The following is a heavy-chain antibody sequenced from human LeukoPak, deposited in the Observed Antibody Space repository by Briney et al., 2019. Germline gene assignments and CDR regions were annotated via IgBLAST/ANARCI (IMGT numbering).Heavy chain of an antibody. Sequence: GGSLRLSCAASGFTFSSYGMHWVRQAPGKGLEWVAFIRYDGSNKYYADSVKARFTISRDNSKNTLYLQMNSLRAEDTAVYYCAKPRGKAAAGPSPPDYWGQGTLVTVSS. D-gene: IGHD6-13*01. V-gene: IGHV3-30*02. CDR2: IRYDGSNK. J-gene: IGHJ4*02. CDR3: AKPRGKAAAGPSPPDY. CDR1: GFTFSSYG.